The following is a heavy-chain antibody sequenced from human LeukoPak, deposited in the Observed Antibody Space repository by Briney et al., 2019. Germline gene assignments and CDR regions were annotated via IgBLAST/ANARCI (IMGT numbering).Heavy chain of an antibody. D-gene: IGHD5-12*01. CDR2: IWYDGSNK. J-gene: IGHJ6*02. V-gene: IGHV3-33*01. CDR3: ARDRVTSGYSGYPPQYGMDV. CDR1: GGTFSSYG. Sequence: PGRSLRLSCAASGGTFSSYGMHWVRQAPGKGLEWVADIWYDGSNKYYADSVKGRFTISRDNSKNTLYLQMNSLRAEDTAVYYCARDRVTSGYSGYPPQYGMDVWGQGTTVTVSS.